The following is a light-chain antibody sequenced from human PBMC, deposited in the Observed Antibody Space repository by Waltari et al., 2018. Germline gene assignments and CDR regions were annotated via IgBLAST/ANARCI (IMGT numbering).Light chain of an antibody. J-gene: IGLJ2*01. Sequence: QSILTQPPSVSGAPGQRVTISCPGRSSNIGADHEGHWYQDFPGRGPKPFIYGNNQRPSGCPDRLSGSKSVTSASLTITVLQAEDEADYYCQSFDTSLSDVVVFGGGTKV. CDR3: QSFDTSLSDVVV. V-gene: IGLV1-40*02. CDR1: SSNIGADHE. CDR2: GNN.